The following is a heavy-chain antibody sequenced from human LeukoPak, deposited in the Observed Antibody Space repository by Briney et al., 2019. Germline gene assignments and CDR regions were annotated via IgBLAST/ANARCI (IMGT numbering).Heavy chain of an antibody. V-gene: IGHV1-2*06. CDR2: INPNSGGT. CDR1: GYTFTGYY. CDR3: AGDGPDYYYMDV. Sequence: ASVKVSCKASGYTFTGYYMHWVRQAPGQGLEWMGRINPNSGGTNYAQKFQGRVTMTRDTSISTAYMELSRLRSDDTAVYYCAGDGPDYYYMDVWGKGTTVTVSS. J-gene: IGHJ6*03.